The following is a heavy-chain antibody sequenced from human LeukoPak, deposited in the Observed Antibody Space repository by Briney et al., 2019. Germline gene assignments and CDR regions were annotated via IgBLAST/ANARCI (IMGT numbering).Heavy chain of an antibody. D-gene: IGHD2/OR15-2a*01. CDR3: AARVLLRGAFDI. V-gene: IGHV3-23*01. Sequence: GGSLRLSCAASGLTFISYAMSGVRQAPGKGLEWVSAISGSGGSTYYAASVKGRFTISRDNSKNTLYLQMNSLRAEDTAVYYCAARVLLRGAFDIWGQGTMVTVSS. CDR1: GLTFISYA. J-gene: IGHJ3*02. CDR2: ISGSGGST.